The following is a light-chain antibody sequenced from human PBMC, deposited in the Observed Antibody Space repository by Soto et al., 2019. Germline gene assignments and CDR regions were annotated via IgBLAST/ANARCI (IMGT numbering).Light chain of an antibody. CDR3: QHYNSYSEA. J-gene: IGKJ1*01. CDR2: KAS. CDR1: QTISSW. Sequence: DIQMTQSPSTLSGSVGDRVTITCRASQTISSWLAWYQQKPGKAPKLLIYKASTLKSGVPSRFSVRGSGTEFTLTISSLQPDDFATYYCQHYNSYSEAFGQGTEVELK. V-gene: IGKV1-5*03.